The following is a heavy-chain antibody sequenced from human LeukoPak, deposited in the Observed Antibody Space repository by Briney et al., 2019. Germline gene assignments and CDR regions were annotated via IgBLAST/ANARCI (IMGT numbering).Heavy chain of an antibody. J-gene: IGHJ6*02. CDR1: GGSFSGYY. V-gene: IGHV4-34*01. CDR2: INHSGST. Sequence: SETLSLTCAVYGGSFSGYYWSWIRQPPGKGLEWIGEINHSGSTNYNPSLKSRVTISVDTSKNQFPLKLSSVTAADTAVYYCARYSSSYHYYYGMDVWGQGTTVTVSS. CDR3: ARYSSSYHYYYGMDV. D-gene: IGHD6-6*01.